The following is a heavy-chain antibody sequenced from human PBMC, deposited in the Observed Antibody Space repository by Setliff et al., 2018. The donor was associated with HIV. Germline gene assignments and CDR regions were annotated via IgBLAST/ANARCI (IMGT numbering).Heavy chain of an antibody. V-gene: IGHV3-7*03. J-gene: IGHJ4*02. CDR2: IKEDGSDE. CDR1: GFTFSSYW. CDR3: AVAVILDY. D-gene: IGHD6-19*01. Sequence: SGGSLRLSCAASGFTFSSYWMSWVRQAPGKGLEWVANIKEDGSDENYASSVKGRFTISRDNSKNSLYLQMNNLRAEDTAVYYCAVAVILDYWGQGNLVTVSS.